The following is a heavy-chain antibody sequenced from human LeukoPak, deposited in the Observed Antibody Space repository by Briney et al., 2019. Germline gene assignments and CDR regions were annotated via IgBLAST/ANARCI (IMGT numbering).Heavy chain of an antibody. J-gene: IGHJ6*02. V-gene: IGHV4-34*01. D-gene: IGHD2-2*01. CDR1: GGSFSGYY. CDR2: INHSGST. CDR3: ARGGDCSSTSCSNYYYYGMDV. Sequence: SETLSLTCAVYGGSFSGYYWSWIRQPPGKGLEWIGEINHSGSTNYNPSLKSRVTISVDASKNQFSLKLSSVTAADTAVYYCARGGDCSSTSCSNYYYYGMDVWGQGTTVTVSS.